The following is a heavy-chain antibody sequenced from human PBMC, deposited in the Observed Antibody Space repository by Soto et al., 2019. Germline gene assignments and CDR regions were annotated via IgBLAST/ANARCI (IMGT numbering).Heavy chain of an antibody. Sequence: QVQLQQSGPGLVNPSGTLSLTCVVSGASLSTSNWWSWVRQPPGKGLEWIGEIYHSGSTTYSPSLTSRVSMSVGKARNQCSLRLTTVTAADTAIYYCARGPQSGSYSVDGFEVWGQGKVGTVSS. CDR1: GASLSTSNW. V-gene: IGHV4-4*02. J-gene: IGHJ3*01. CDR2: IYHSGST. CDR3: ARGPQSGSYSVDGFEV. D-gene: IGHD1-26*01.